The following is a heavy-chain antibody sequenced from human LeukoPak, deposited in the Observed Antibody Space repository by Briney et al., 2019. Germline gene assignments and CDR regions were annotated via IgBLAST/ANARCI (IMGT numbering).Heavy chain of an antibody. D-gene: IGHD3-10*01. Sequence: GGSLRLSCAASGFTFSSYVMSWVRQAPGKGLEWVSAISGSGGSTYYADSVKGRFTISRDNSKNTLYLQMNSLRAEDTAVYYCAKALLLWFGELWSFDAFDIWGQGTMVTVSS. CDR3: AKALLLWFGELWSFDAFDI. CDR1: GFTFSSYV. J-gene: IGHJ3*02. CDR2: ISGSGGST. V-gene: IGHV3-23*01.